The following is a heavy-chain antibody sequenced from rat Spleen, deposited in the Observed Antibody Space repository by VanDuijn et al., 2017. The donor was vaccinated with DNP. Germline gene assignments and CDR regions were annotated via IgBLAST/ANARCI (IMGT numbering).Heavy chain of an antibody. CDR1: GFLFSDHN. Sequence: EVQLVESGGGLVQPGRSLILSCTASGFLFSDHNMAWVRQAPKKGLEWVATISYAGRDTYYRDSVKGRFTISRDNAKSTLYLQMDSLRSEDTATYYCAGRPPPTRGPFDYWGQGVTVTVSS. D-gene: IGHD1-4*01. V-gene: IGHV5-7*01. J-gene: IGHJ2*01. CDR2: ISYAGRDT. CDR3: AGRPPPTRGPFDY.